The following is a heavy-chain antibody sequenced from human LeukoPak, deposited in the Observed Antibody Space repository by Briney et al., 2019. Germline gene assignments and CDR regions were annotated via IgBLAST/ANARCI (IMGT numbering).Heavy chain of an antibody. D-gene: IGHD4-17*01. Sequence: MTSETLSLTCTVSSGSTSSYYWSWIRQPPGRGLEWIGYINYSGSTYNPSLKSRVTMSVDTSKNQFSLKLSSVTAADTAVYYCARVVYGDYAGDIYNWFDPWGQGTQVTVSS. J-gene: IGHJ5*02. CDR3: ARVVYGDYAGDIYNWFDP. CDR2: INYSGST. V-gene: IGHV4-59*01. CDR1: SGSTSSYY.